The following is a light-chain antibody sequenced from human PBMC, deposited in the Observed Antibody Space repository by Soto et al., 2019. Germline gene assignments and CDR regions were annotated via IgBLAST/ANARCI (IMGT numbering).Light chain of an antibody. CDR2: DVS. CDR1: SSDVGGYNY. Sequence: QSALTQPRSVSGSPGQSVTISCTGTSSDVGGYNYVSWYQQHPGKAPKLMIYDVSKWPSGVPDRFSGSKSGNTASLTISGLQAEDEADYYCCSYAGNPPGVFGAGTKLTVL. J-gene: IGLJ3*02. V-gene: IGLV2-11*01. CDR3: CSYAGNPPGV.